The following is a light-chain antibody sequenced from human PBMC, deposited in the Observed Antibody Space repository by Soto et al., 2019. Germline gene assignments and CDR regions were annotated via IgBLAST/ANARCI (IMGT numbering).Light chain of an antibody. J-gene: IGKJ2*01. CDR3: QQYYNTPYT. CDR2: WAS. Sequence: DIVMTQAPDSLAVSLGERATINCKSSQSVLYSSNNKNYLAWYQHKPGQPPKLVIYWASSRESGVPERFSGSGSGADFTVTISSLPSEDVAVYDCQQYYNTPYTFGQGTKLEI. V-gene: IGKV4-1*01. CDR1: QSVLYSSNNKNY.